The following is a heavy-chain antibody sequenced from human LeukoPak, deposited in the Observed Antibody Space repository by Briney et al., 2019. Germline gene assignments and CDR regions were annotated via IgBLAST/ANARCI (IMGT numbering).Heavy chain of an antibody. CDR2: IYYSGSP. CDR1: GGSISSRSYF. D-gene: IGHD2-8*02. CDR3: ARESYCTAATCPGWFDP. Sequence: SETLSLTSTVSGGSISSRSYFWGWLRQPPGKGLEWIASIYYSGSPFYTPSLKSRVTISVDTSKNQFSLRLSSVTAADTAVYYCARESYCTAATCPGWFDPWGQGTLVTVSS. V-gene: IGHV4-39*07. J-gene: IGHJ5*02.